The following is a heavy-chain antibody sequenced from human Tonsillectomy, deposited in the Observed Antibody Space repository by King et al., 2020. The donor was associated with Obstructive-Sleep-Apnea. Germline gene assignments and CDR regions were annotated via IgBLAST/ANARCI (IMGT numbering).Heavy chain of an antibody. CDR1: GGTFSTYP. Sequence: QLVQSGAEVKKPGSSVKVSCKASGGTFSTYPINWVRQAPGEGLEWMGGIIPSLGAANYARELQGRVTITADESRRTAYMELSSLTYEDTALYYCARDGRCRGGHECDEPAFDIWGQGTMVTVSS. CDR2: IIPSLGAA. D-gene: IGHD2-15*01. CDR3: ARDGRCRGGHECDEPAFDI. V-gene: IGHV1-69*19. J-gene: IGHJ3*02.